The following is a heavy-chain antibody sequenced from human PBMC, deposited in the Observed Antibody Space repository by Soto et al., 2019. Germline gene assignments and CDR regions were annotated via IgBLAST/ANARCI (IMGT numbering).Heavy chain of an antibody. J-gene: IGHJ4*02. CDR3: AKTSDILTPIDY. CDR1: GLTFSNNA. CDR2: ISSSGGST. D-gene: IGHD3-9*01. V-gene: IGHV3-23*01. Sequence: PGGSLRLSCAASGLTFSNNAMSWVRQAPGKGLEWVSIISSSGGSTYYAGSVKGRFTISRDNSKNTLYLQMNSLRAEDTAVYYCAKTSDILTPIDYWGQGALVTVSS.